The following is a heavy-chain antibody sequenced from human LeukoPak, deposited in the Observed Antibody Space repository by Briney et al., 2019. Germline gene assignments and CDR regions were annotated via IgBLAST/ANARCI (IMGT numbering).Heavy chain of an antibody. CDR3: TTDATWIQLWLPYDY. CDR2: IKSKTDGGTT. V-gene: IGHV3-15*01. D-gene: IGHD5-18*01. CDR1: GFTFSNAW. J-gene: IGHJ4*02. Sequence: PGGSLRLSCAASGFTFSNAWMSWVRQAPGKGLEWVGRIKSKTDGGTTDYAAPVKGRFTISRDDSKNTLYLQMKSLKTEDTAVYYCTTDATWIQLWLPYDYWGQGSLVTVSS.